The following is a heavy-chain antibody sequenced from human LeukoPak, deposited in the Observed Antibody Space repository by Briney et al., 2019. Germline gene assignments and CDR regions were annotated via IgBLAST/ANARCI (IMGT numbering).Heavy chain of an antibody. CDR2: ISTYNGNT. CDR1: GYTFNNYG. J-gene: IGHJ4*02. CDR3: TRHYFRDKVMFAY. V-gene: IGHV1-18*01. D-gene: IGHD5-12*01. Sequence: ASVKVSCKASGYTFNNYGISWMRQAPGQGLEWMGWISTYNGNTNYAQKLQGRVTVTTDTSTSTAYMELRSLRSDDTAVYYCTRHYFRDKVMFAYCGQGTLVTVSS.